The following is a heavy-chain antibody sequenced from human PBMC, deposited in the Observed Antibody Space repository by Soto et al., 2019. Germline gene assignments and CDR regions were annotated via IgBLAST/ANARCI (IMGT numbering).Heavy chain of an antibody. CDR2: ISGSGDRT. Sequence: PGGSLRLSCAASGFSFSSYAMSWVRQAPGKGLEWVSSISGSGDRTYYADSVKGRFAISRDNSKNTLYLEMNTLRVEDTAIYYCAKAAPTYDILTGSYMYFYYYGMDVWGQGTTVTVSS. D-gene: IGHD3-9*01. CDR3: AKAAPTYDILTGSYMYFYYYGMDV. CDR1: GFSFSSYA. V-gene: IGHV3-23*01. J-gene: IGHJ6*02.